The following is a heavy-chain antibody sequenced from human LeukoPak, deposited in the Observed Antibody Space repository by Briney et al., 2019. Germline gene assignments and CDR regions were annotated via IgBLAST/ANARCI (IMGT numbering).Heavy chain of an antibody. CDR2: IIPIFGTA. V-gene: IGHV1-69*13. Sequence: ASVKVSCKASGGTFSSYAISWVRQAPGQGLEWMGGIIPIFGTANYAQKFQGRVTITADESTSTAYMELSSLRSEDTAVYYCARAPIVVVPAAIRLDNFYYYYYMDVWGKGTTVTVSS. J-gene: IGHJ6*03. D-gene: IGHD2-2*01. CDR3: ARAPIVVVPAAIRLDNFYYYYYMDV. CDR1: GGTFSSYA.